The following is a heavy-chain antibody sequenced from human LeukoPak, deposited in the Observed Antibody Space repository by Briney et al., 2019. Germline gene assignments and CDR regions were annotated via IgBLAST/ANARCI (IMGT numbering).Heavy chain of an antibody. CDR3: ARDPISMVANAQTFDY. Sequence: PSETLSLTCAVYGGSFSGYYWSWIRQPPGKGLEWIGEINHSGSTNYNPSLKSRVTISVDTSKNQFSLKLSSVTAADTAVYYCARDPISMVANAQTFDYWGQGTLVTVSS. CDR2: INHSGST. V-gene: IGHV4-34*01. D-gene: IGHD3-10*01. J-gene: IGHJ4*02. CDR1: GGSFSGYY.